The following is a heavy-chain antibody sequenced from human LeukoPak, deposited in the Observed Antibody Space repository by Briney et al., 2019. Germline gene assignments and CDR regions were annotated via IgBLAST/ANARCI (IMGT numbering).Heavy chain of an antibody. CDR2: IWYDGSNK. CDR3: ARGSRSYCGGDCYFDY. V-gene: IGHV3-33*01. J-gene: IGHJ4*02. Sequence: GGSLRLSCAASGFTFSNYGMHWVRQAPGKELEWVAVIWYDGSNKYYADSVKGRFTISRDNSKNTLYLQMNSLRTEDTAVYYCARGSRSYCGGDCYFDYWGQGTLVTVSS. CDR1: GFTFSNYG. D-gene: IGHD2-21*02.